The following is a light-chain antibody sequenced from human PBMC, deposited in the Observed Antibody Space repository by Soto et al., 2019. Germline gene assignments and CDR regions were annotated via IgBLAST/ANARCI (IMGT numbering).Light chain of an antibody. Sequence: DIQMTQSPSSLSASVGDRVTITCRASQSISIYLNWYQHKPGKAPMLLIYAASSLQSGVPSRFGGSGSGTGFTLTISSLQPDDFATYYCQQYNSYPITFGQGTRLENK. CDR1: QSISIY. CDR2: AAS. V-gene: IGKV1-39*01. CDR3: QQYNSYPIT. J-gene: IGKJ5*01.